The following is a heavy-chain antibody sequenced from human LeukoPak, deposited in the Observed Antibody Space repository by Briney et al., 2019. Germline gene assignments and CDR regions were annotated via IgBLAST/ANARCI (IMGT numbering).Heavy chain of an antibody. V-gene: IGHV3-30*04. J-gene: IGHJ4*02. CDR3: AKDRGDYYDSSGYSYFDY. Sequence: GGSLRLSCAASGSTFSSYAMHWVRQAPGKGLEWVAVISYDGSNKYYADSVKGRFTISRDNSKNTLYPQMNSLRAEDTAVYYCAKDRGDYYDSSGYSYFDYWGQGTLVTVSS. CDR2: ISYDGSNK. CDR1: GSTFSSYA. D-gene: IGHD3-22*01.